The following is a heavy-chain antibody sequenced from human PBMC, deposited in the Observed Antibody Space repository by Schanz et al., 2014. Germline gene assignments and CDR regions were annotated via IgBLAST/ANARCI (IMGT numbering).Heavy chain of an antibody. J-gene: IGHJ4*02. CDR3: ARDPGSTKTHEL. V-gene: IGHV3-74*01. D-gene: IGHD2-2*01. CDR1: GFTFSDSW. Sequence: EVQLVESGGGLVKPGGSLRLSCAASGFTFSDSWMHWVRQAPGKGLVWVSRTSNDGSFTTYADSVKGRFTISRDNAKNALYLQMNRLRAEDTAVYYCARDPGSTKTHELWGQGTLVTVSS. CDR2: TSNDGSFT.